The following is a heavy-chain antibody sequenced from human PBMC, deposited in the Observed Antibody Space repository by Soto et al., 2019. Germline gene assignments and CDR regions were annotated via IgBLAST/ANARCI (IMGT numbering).Heavy chain of an antibody. CDR3: AAREGVAVTGYFHY. CDR1: GFTFSSYA. V-gene: IGHV3-23*01. J-gene: IGHJ4*02. CDR2: ISGSGGST. Sequence: GGSLRLSCAASGFTFSSYAMSWVRQAPGKGPEWVSVISGSGGSTYYADSVKGRFTISRDNSKNTLYLQMNSLRAEDTAVYYCAAREGVAVTGYFHYWGQGTLVTVSS. D-gene: IGHD6-19*01.